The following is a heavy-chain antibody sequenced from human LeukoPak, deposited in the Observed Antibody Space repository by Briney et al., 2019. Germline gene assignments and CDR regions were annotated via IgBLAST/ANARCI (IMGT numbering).Heavy chain of an antibody. CDR1: GFTFSSYS. CDR2: ISSSSSYI. J-gene: IGHJ3*02. V-gene: IGHV3-21*01. Sequence: PGGSLRLSCAASGFTFSSYSMNWVRQAPGKGLEWVSSISSSSSYIYYADSVKGRFTISRDNAKNSLYLQMNSLRAEDTAVYYCARITGGYSSGWYDLQAMYAFDIWGQGTMVTVSS. D-gene: IGHD6-19*01. CDR3: ARITGGYSSGWYDLQAMYAFDI.